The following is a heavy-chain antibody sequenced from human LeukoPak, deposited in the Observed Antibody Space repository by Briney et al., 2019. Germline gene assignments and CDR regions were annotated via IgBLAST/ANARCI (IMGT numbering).Heavy chain of an antibody. D-gene: IGHD3-9*01. Sequence: GGSLRLSCAVSGFTFDDYAMHWVRQAPGKGLEWVTGISWNSGSIGYAASVKGRFTISRDNSKNTLYLQMNSLRAEDTAVYYCARSGLFDDILTGYHFDYWGQGTLVTVSS. CDR2: ISWNSGSI. V-gene: IGHV3-9*01. J-gene: IGHJ4*02. CDR1: GFTFDDYA. CDR3: ARSGLFDDILTGYHFDY.